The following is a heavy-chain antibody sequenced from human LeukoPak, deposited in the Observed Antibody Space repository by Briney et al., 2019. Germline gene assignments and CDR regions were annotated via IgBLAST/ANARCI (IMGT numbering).Heavy chain of an antibody. J-gene: IGHJ4*02. D-gene: IGHD3-22*01. V-gene: IGHV1-18*01. CDR2: ISAYSGNT. CDR3: ARLTDLYYYDSSGYYYFDY. Sequence: ASVKVSCKASGYTFTSYGISWVRQAPGQGLEWMGWISAYSGNTNYAQKLQGRVTMTTDTSTSTAYMGLRSLRSDDTAVYYCARLTDLYYYDSSGYYYFDYWGQGTLVTVSS. CDR1: GYTFTSYG.